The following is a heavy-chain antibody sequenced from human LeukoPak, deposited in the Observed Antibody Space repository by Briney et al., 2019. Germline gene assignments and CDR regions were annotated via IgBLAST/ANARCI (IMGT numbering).Heavy chain of an antibody. CDR3: ASSSIAASYYYYYMDV. Sequence: SLKVSCKASGGTFSSYAISWVRQAPGQGLEWMGGIIPIFGTANYAQKFQGRVTITTDESTSTAYMELSSLRSEDTAVYYCASSSIAASYYYYYMDVWGKGTTVTVSS. D-gene: IGHD6-6*01. J-gene: IGHJ6*03. V-gene: IGHV1-69*05. CDR2: IIPIFGTA. CDR1: GGTFSSYA.